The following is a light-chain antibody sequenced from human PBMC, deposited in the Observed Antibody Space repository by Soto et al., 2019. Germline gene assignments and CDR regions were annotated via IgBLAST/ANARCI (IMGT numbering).Light chain of an antibody. V-gene: IGKV3-20*01. CDR1: QSVYSY. CDR2: GAS. Sequence: EIVLTQSPATLSLSPGERATLSCRASQSVYSYLAWYQQKPGQAPRLLIYGASSRATGIPDRFSGSGSGTDFTLTISRLEPEDFAVYYCHQYGSSSWTFGQGTKVDIK. J-gene: IGKJ1*01. CDR3: HQYGSSSWT.